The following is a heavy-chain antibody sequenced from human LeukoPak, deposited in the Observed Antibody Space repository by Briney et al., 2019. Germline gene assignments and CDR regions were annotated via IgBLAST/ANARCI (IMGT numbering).Heavy chain of an antibody. J-gene: IGHJ4*02. CDR3: AKDGWFGEFIFDY. V-gene: IGHV3-23*01. D-gene: IGHD3-10*01. CDR2: ISDSGGST. Sequence: GGSLRLSCAASGFTFSSYAMSWVRQAPGKGLEWVSAISDSGGSTYYADSVKGRFTISGDNSKNTLYLQMNSLRAEDTAVYYCAKDGWFGEFIFDYWGQGTLVTVSS. CDR1: GFTFSSYA.